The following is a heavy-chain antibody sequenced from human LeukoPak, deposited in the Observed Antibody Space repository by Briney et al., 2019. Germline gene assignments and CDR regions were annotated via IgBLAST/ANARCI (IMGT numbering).Heavy chain of an antibody. J-gene: IGHJ4*02. CDR3: ARDSAGNDY. D-gene: IGHD6-13*01. Sequence: GGSLRLSCAASGFTFSTYWMSWVRQAPGKGLERVANIKQDGSEKYYVDSVKGRFTISRDNAKNSLYLQMNSLRAEDTAMYYCARDSAGNDYWGQGTLVTVSS. V-gene: IGHV3-7*01. CDR1: GFTFSTYW. CDR2: IKQDGSEK.